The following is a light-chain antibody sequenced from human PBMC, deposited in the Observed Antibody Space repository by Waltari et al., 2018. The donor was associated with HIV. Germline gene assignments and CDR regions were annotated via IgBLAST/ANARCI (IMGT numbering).Light chain of an antibody. V-gene: IGKV3-20*01. CDR2: QAA. Sequence: DIVLTQSPGTLSLSPGVSATLSCRASLRVGDYLAWYQQKPGQAPRLLIYQAASRDTGIPGRFRGRGYGTDFTLTISGLEPEDFAVYYCQQYGSPSTFGQGTRLEIE. CDR3: QQYGSPST. CDR1: LRVGDY. J-gene: IGKJ5*01.